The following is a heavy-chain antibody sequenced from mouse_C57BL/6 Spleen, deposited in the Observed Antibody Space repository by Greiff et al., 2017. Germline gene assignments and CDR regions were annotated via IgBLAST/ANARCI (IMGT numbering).Heavy chain of an antibody. D-gene: IGHD1-1*01. CDR1: GYAFSSSW. J-gene: IGHJ3*01. V-gene: IGHV1-82*01. Sequence: VQLQESGPELVKPGASVKISCKASGYAFSSSWMNWVKQRPGKGLEWIGRIYPGDGDTNYNGKFKGKATLTADKSSSTAYMQLSSLTSEDSAVYFCARGGSYGSGAWLGYWGQGTLVTVA. CDR2: IYPGDGDT. CDR3: ARGGSYGSGAWLGY.